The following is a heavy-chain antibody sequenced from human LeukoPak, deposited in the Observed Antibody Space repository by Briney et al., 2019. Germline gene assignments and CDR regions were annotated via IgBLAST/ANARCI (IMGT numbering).Heavy chain of an antibody. D-gene: IGHD6-13*01. Sequence: GGSLRLSCAASGFTFTNAWMSWVRQAPGKGLEWVGRFKSKTDGGTTDYAAPVKGRFTISRDDSKNTLYLQMNSLKTEDTAVYYCTTDGALRPSSWYWGQGTLVTVSS. CDR2: FKSKTDGGTT. CDR1: GFTFTNAW. CDR3: TTDGALRPSSWY. V-gene: IGHV3-15*01. J-gene: IGHJ4*02.